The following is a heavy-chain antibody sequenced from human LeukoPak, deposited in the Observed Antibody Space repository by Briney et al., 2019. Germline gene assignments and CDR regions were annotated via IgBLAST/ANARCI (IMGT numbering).Heavy chain of an antibody. V-gene: IGHV4-28*01. D-gene: IGHD6-19*01. CDR2: IYYSGST. Sequence: PSETLSLTCAVSGYSISSSNWWGWIRLPPGKGLEWIGHIYYSGSTYYSPSLKSRVTMSVDTSKNQFSLKLSSVTAVDTAVYYCARRSAVAAYFDYWGQGTLVTVSS. CDR1: GYSISSSNW. J-gene: IGHJ4*02. CDR3: ARRSAVAAYFDY.